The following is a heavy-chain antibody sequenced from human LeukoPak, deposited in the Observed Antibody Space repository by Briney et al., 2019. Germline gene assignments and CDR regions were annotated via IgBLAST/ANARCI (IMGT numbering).Heavy chain of an antibody. CDR1: GFTFSSHA. D-gene: IGHD6-13*01. CDR2: ISYDGSNK. J-gene: IGHJ6*02. Sequence: GGSLRLSCAASGFTFSSHAMHWVRQAPGKGLEWVVVISYDGSNKYYADSVKDRFTISRDNFKNMLYLQMNSLRAEDTAMYYCAKEAAAPSYYYYGMDVWGQGTTVTVSS. CDR3: AKEAAAPSYYYYGMDV. V-gene: IGHV3-30*04.